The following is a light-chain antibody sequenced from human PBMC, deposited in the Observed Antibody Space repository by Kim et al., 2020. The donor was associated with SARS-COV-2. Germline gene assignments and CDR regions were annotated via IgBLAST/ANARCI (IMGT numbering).Light chain of an antibody. CDR3: QQYNNWPPWT. J-gene: IGKJ1*01. CDR1: QSVSSN. CDR2: GAS. Sequence: SPGERVTLSCRASQSVSSNLALYQQKPGQAPRLLIYGASTRATGIPARFSGSGSGTEFTLTISSLQSEDFAVYYCQQYNNWPPWTFGQGTKVDIK. V-gene: IGKV3-15*01.